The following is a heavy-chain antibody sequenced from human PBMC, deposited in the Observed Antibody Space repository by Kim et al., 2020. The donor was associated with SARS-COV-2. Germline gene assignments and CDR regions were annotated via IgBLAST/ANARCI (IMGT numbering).Heavy chain of an antibody. Sequence: FQGRVTMTRDTSISTAYMELSRLRSDDTAVYYCARGSGLRFLEWLLYFDYWGQGTLVTVSS. D-gene: IGHD3-3*01. CDR3: ARGSGLRFLEWLLYFDY. J-gene: IGHJ4*02. V-gene: IGHV1-2*02.